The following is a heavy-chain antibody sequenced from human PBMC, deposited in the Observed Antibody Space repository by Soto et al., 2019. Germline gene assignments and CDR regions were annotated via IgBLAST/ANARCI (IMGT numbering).Heavy chain of an antibody. CDR3: ARGVLYYYDSSGYPHWFDP. CDR1: GFTFKNYA. CDR2: ISYDGSIE. D-gene: IGHD3-22*01. Sequence: GGSLRLSCAASGFTFKNYAMHWVRQAPGKGLEWVAVISYDGSIEFYADSVKGRFTISRDNAKNSLFLQMNSLRAEDTAVYYCARGVLYYYDSSGYPHWFDPWGQGTLVTVSS. J-gene: IGHJ5*02. V-gene: IGHV3-30-3*01.